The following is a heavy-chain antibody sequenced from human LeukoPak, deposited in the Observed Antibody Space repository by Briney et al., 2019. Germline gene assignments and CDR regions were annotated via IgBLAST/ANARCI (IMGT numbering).Heavy chain of an antibody. D-gene: IGHD3-22*01. Sequence: SETLSLTCTVSGGSISSGGYYWSWIRQHPGKGLEWIGYIYYSGSTYYNPSLKSRVTISVDTSKNQFSLKLSSVTAADTAVYYCARIGHDSSGYYLPLAFDIWGQGTMVTVSS. CDR3: ARIGHDSSGYYLPLAFDI. V-gene: IGHV4-31*03. CDR2: IYYSGST. J-gene: IGHJ3*02. CDR1: GGSISSGGYY.